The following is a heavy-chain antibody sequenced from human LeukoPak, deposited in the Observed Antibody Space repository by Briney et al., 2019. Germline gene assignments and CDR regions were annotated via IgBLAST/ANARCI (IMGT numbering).Heavy chain of an antibody. Sequence: PGGSLRLSXAASGFTFSSYAMSWVRQAPGKGLEWVSVLSGNGGSTYYADSVKGRFTISRDNLKNTLYVQMNSLRAEDTAVYYCAKANSGWYFDPFDYWGQGTLVTVSS. V-gene: IGHV3-23*01. J-gene: IGHJ4*02. CDR3: AKANSGWYFDPFDY. D-gene: IGHD6-19*01. CDR2: LSGNGGST. CDR1: GFTFSSYA.